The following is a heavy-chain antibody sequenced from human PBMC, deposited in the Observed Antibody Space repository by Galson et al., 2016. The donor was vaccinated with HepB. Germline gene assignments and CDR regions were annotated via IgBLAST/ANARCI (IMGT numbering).Heavy chain of an antibody. D-gene: IGHD6-19*01. CDR2: TYYRSKWYN. V-gene: IGHV6-1*01. CDR1: GDSVSSSSAA. CDR3: AKAAAALSSGWRALAPRGYYYNMDV. J-gene: IGHJ6*02. Sequence: CAISGDSVSSSSAAWNWIRQSPSRGLEWLGRTYYRSKWYNDYAESVKSRITINPDTSRNQLSLQLHSVTPEDTAVYYCAKAAAALSSGWRALAPRGYYYNMDVWGQGTTVTVSS.